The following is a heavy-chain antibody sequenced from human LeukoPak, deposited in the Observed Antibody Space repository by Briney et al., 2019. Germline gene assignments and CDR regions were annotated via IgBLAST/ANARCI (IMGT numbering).Heavy chain of an antibody. D-gene: IGHD3-10*01. V-gene: IGHV3-23*01. CDR2: ISGSGGST. Sequence: GGSLRLSCAASGFTFSSYAMSWVRQAPGEGREWVSAISGSGGSTYYADSGKGRFTISRDNSKKTLFLQMNSLRAEDTAVYYCAKDQEKDHYYGSGSGYWGQGALVTVSS. J-gene: IGHJ4*02. CDR3: AKDQEKDHYYGSGSGY. CDR1: GFTFSSYA.